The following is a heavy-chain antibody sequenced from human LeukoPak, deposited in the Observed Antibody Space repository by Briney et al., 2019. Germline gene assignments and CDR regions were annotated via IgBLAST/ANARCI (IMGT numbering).Heavy chain of an antibody. V-gene: IGHV4-30-2*01. J-gene: IGHJ4*02. D-gene: IGHD3-3*01. CDR1: GGSISSGGYS. Sequence: SQTLSLTCAVSGGSISSGGYSWSWIRQPPGKGLEWIGYIYHSGSTYYNPSLKSRVTISVDRSKNQFSLKLSSVTAADTAVYYCARDKTFEVVNFFDYWGQGTLVTVSS. CDR3: ARDKTFEVVNFFDY. CDR2: IYHSGST.